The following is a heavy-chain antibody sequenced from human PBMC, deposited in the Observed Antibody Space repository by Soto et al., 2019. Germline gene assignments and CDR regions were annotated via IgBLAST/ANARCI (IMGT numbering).Heavy chain of an antibody. CDR1: GGSISSSSYY. J-gene: IGHJ3*02. CDR3: ARHWEYGLKRNDAFDI. Sequence: SETLSLTCTVSGGSISSSSYYWGWIRQPPGKGLEWIGSIYYSGSTYYNPSLKSRVTISVDTSKNQFSLKLSSVTAADTAVYYCARHWEYGLKRNDAFDIWGQGTKVTVSS. CDR2: IYYSGST. V-gene: IGHV4-39*01. D-gene: IGHD4-17*01.